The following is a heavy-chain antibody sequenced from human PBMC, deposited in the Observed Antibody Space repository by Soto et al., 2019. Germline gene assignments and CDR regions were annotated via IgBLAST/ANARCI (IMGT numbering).Heavy chain of an antibody. CDR1: GFSLNTHYY. CDR3: ARTGTYHRCWSAHY. CDR2: IWHSGSV. V-gene: IGHV4-38-2*02. Sequence: SETLSLTCTVSGFSLNTHYYWGWIRQPPGKGLEWIGSIWHSGSVYYNPSLKSRATMSIDPSKNEFSLGLTAMTAADAAVSCWARTGTYHRCWSAHYWGLGTMVTVST. J-gene: IGHJ4*02. D-gene: IGHD3-3*01.